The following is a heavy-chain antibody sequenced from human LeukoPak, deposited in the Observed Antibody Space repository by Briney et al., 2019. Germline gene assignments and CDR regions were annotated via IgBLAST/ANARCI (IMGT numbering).Heavy chain of an antibody. CDR3: ARAGFYNGYDY. J-gene: IGHJ4*02. CDR2: LNSDGIRT. D-gene: IGHD5-18*01. V-gene: IGHV3-74*01. CDR1: GFAVSTYS. Sequence: PGGSLRLSCEGFGFAVSTYSMHWVRHTPGQGLVWVSRLNSDGIRTDYADSVRGRFTISRDNAKNTFYMYMDSLRAEDTAVYYCARAGFYNGYDYWGQGTLVTVSS.